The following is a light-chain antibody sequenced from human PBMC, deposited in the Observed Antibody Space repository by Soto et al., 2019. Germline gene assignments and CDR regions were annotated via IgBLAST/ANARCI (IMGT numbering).Light chain of an antibody. Sequence: DIPMTQSPSSLSASVGDRVTITCRASQNISSYLNWYQQKPVQAPRVLITAASTLESGVPSRFSGSGSGTDFTLTINNLQPEDFATYYCQRTYNAPFTFGPGTKVSIK. CDR3: QRTYNAPFT. CDR1: QNISSY. J-gene: IGKJ3*01. CDR2: AAS. V-gene: IGKV1-39*01.